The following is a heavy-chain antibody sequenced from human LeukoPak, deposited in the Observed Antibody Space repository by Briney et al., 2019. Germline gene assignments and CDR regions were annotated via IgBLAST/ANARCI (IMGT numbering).Heavy chain of an antibody. CDR2: VDDIGST. V-gene: IGHV4-39*07. Sequence: SETLSLTCTVSGDSISRSSDYWGWIRQPPGKGPDWIGSVDDIGSTFYNPSLKSRLTISIDTSKNKFSLKLRSVTAADTAVYYCAREDAEQMDNSFDIWGQGTMVTVSS. J-gene: IGHJ3*02. D-gene: IGHD5-24*01. CDR1: GDSISRSSDY. CDR3: AREDAEQMDNSFDI.